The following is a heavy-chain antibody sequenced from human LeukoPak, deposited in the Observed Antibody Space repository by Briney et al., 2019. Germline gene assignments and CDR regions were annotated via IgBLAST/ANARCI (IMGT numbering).Heavy chain of an antibody. CDR1: GFTFSSYA. Sequence: GGSLRLSCAASGFTFSSYAMSWVRQAPGKGLEWVSAISGSDGSTYYADSVKGRFTISRDNSKNTLYLQMNSLRAEDTAVYYCARVAGYSSSWFDYWGQGTLVTVSS. D-gene: IGHD6-13*01. V-gene: IGHV3-23*01. CDR2: ISGSDGST. J-gene: IGHJ4*02. CDR3: ARVAGYSSSWFDY.